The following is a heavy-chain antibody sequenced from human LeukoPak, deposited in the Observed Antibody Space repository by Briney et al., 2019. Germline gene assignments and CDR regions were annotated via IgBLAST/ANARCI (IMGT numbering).Heavy chain of an antibody. CDR3: ARDLIMTTVTTGDS. J-gene: IGHJ4*02. CDR2: ISSSSSYI. Sequence: PGGSLRLSCAASGFSFSRYSMNWVRQAPGKGLEWLSSISSSSSYIYYADSVKGRFTISRDNAKNSLYLQMNSLRAEDTALYYCARDLIMTTVTTGDSWGQGTLVTVSS. CDR1: GFSFSRYS. D-gene: IGHD4-17*01. V-gene: IGHV3-21*01.